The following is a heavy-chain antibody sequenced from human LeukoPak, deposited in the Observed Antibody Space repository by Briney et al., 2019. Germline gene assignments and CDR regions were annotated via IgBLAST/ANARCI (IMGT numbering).Heavy chain of an antibody. CDR1: GGSISSYY. Sequence: SETLSLTCTVSGGSISSYYWSWIRQPPGKGLEWIGYIFYSGSTNYNPSLKSRVTISVDTSKNQFSLRLSSVTAAATAVYYCARHQSKRRVAPFDYWGQGILVTVSS. CDR2: IFYSGST. D-gene: IGHD1-1*01. V-gene: IGHV4-59*08. J-gene: IGHJ4*02. CDR3: ARHQSKRRVAPFDY.